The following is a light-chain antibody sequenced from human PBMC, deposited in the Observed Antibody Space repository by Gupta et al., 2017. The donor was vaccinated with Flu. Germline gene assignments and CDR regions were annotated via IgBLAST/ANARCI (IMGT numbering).Light chain of an antibody. CDR2: GNS. CDR1: SSNIGAGYD. V-gene: IGLV1-40*01. Sequence: VTISCTGSSSNIGAGYDVHGYQQLPGTAPKLLIYGNSNRPSGVPDRFSGSKSGTSASLAITGLQAEDEADYYCQSYDSSLSAVVFGGGTKLTVL. CDR3: QSYDSSLSAVV. J-gene: IGLJ2*01.